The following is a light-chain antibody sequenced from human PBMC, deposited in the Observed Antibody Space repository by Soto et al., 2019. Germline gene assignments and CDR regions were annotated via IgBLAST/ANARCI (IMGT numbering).Light chain of an antibody. CDR2: GAS. J-gene: IGKJ3*01. Sequence: EIVMTQSPATLSVSPGERATLSCRASQSVSSNLAWYQQKPGQAPRLLIYGASTRATGIPARFSGSGSGTEFTLTISSLQSEDFAVYDCQQYNNWPLFGPGTKVDIK. CDR3: QQYNNWPL. V-gene: IGKV3-15*01. CDR1: QSVSSN.